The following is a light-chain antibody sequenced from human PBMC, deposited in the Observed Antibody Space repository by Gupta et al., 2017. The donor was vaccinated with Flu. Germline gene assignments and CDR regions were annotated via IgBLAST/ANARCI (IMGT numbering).Light chain of an antibody. V-gene: IGLV2-11*01. J-gene: IGLJ3*02. Sequence: QSALTQPRSVSASPAQSVAIPCTVTSNDVGGSNHVSWYQPHPGKDPKVIVSGVSQRPSGVPDRFSGSKSGNTASLTISGLQAEDEADYYGCSSAGSNIHWVFGGGTKVTVL. CDR1: SNDVGGSNH. CDR3: CSSAGSNIHWV. CDR2: GVS.